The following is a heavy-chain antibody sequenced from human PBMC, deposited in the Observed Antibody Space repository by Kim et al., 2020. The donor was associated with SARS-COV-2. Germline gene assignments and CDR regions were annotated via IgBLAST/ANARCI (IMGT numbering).Heavy chain of an antibody. Sequence: GGSPRLSCAASGFTFSSYHMHWVRQAPGKGLEWVAVIGYDGTNKFYADSVKGRFTFSRDNSKNTLYLQMNSLRDEDTAVYYCARDLGNGYDLWLDYWGQGTLVTVSS. V-gene: IGHV3-33*01. J-gene: IGHJ4*02. CDR1: GFTFSSYH. CDR2: IGYDGTNK. D-gene: IGHD5-12*01. CDR3: ARDLGNGYDLWLDY.